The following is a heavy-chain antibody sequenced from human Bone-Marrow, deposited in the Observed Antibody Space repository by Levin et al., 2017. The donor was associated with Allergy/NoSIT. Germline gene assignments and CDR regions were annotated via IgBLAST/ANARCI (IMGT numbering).Heavy chain of an antibody. CDR3: ARINLELRVFDY. V-gene: IGHV4-31*03. J-gene: IGHJ4*02. CDR1: GGSISSGGYY. CDR2: IYYSGST. Sequence: SETLSLTCTVSGGSISSGGYYWSWIRQHPGKGLEWIGYIYYSGSTYYNPSLKSRVTISVDTSKNQFSLKLSSVTAADTAVYDCARINLELRVFDYWGQGTLVTVS. D-gene: IGHD1-7*01.